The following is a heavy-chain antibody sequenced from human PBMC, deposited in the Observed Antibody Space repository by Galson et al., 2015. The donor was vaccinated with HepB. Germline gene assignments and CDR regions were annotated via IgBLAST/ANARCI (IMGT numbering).Heavy chain of an antibody. Sequence: LRLSCAASGFTYSASWMSWVRQAPGKGLEWVAYIKKDGSETYYVDSVKGRFTISRDNAKNSLFLQMNSLRDEDTAVYYCARGGWCDSWGQGTLVTVSS. V-gene: IGHV3-7*03. CDR1: GFTYSASW. D-gene: IGHD2-15*01. CDR3: ARGGWCDS. CDR2: IKKDGSET. J-gene: IGHJ5*01.